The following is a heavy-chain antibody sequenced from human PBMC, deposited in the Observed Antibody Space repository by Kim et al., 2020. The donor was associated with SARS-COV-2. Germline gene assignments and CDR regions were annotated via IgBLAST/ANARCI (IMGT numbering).Heavy chain of an antibody. V-gene: IGHV4-39*01. J-gene: IGHJ5*02. CDR2: IYYSGST. D-gene: IGHD3-22*01. Sequence: SETLSLTCTVSGGSISSSSYYWGWIRQPPGKGLEWIGSIYYSGSTYYNPSLKSRVTISVDTSKNQFSLKLSSVTAADTAVYYCARRGYLRLSAWFDPWGQGTLVTVSS. CDR1: GGSISSSSYY. CDR3: ARRGYLRLSAWFDP.